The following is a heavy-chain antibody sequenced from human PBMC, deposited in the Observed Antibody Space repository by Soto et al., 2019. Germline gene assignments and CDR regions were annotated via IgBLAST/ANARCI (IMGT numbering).Heavy chain of an antibody. CDR2: TRNKANSYTA. V-gene: IGHV3-72*01. Sequence: EVQLVESGGGLVQPGGSLRLSCAASGFTLSDHYMDWVRQAPGKGLEWVGRTRNKANSYTAEYAASVKGRFTITRDDSKKSLKLQMNSLKTEDTAVYYCAKIEPSGSHSNWYFDLWGRGTMVIVSS. CDR1: GFTLSDHY. J-gene: IGHJ2*01. D-gene: IGHD1-26*01. CDR3: AKIEPSGSHSNWYFDL.